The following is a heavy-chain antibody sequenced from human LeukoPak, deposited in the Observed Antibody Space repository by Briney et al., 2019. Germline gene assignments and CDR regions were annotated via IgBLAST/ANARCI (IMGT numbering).Heavy chain of an antibody. CDR3: ARPHIAVAGYYFDD. CDR2: VYYSGSA. Sequence: SETLSLTCTVSGASINCYYWSWVRQSPEKGLEWIGNVYYSGSANYNPSLQSRVTISVGTSKNQLSPKPTSVTAADTAVYYCARPHIAVAGYYFDDWGQGALVTVSS. D-gene: IGHD6-19*01. V-gene: IGHV4-59*01. J-gene: IGHJ4*02. CDR1: GASINCYY.